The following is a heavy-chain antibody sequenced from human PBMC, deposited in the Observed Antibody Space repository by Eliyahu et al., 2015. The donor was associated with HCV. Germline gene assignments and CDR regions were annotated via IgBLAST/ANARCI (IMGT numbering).Heavy chain of an antibody. D-gene: IGHD3-10*01. CDR1: GYSFPSYW. CDR3: AGGYYGSGTSIDY. V-gene: IGHV5-10-1*03. J-gene: IGHJ4*02. Sequence: EVQLVQSGAEVKKPGESLRISCKGSGYSFPSYWISWVRQMPGKGLEWMGRIDPSDSYTNYSPSFQGHVTISADKPISTAYLQWSSLKASDTAMYYCAGGYYGSGTSIDYWGQGTLVTVSS. CDR2: IDPSDSYT.